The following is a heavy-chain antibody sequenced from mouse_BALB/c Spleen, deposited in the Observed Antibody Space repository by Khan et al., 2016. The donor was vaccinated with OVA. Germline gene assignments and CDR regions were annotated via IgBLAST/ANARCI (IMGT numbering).Heavy chain of an antibody. CDR1: GYTFINYW. CDR3: ARRGLRWDFDY. J-gene: IGHJ2*01. CDR2: INPSTGYT. V-gene: IGHV1-7*01. D-gene: IGHD1-1*01. Sequence: QVRLQQSGAELAKPGASVKMSCKASGYTFINYWILWVKQRPGQGLEWIGYINPSTGYTEYTQNFKDKATLTADKSSSTAYMQLSSLTSEDSAGYYCARRGLRWDFDYWGQGTTLTVSS.